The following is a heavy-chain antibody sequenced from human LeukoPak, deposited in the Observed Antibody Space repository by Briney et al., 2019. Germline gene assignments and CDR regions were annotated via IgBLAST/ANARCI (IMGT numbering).Heavy chain of an antibody. Sequence: ASVKVSCKASGYTFTGYYLHWVRQAPGHGLEWVGRINPNSGGTNFVQKFQGRVTMTRDTSISTAYMELSSLRSDDTAVYYCARGQYDSSGYYFESTFTRWGQGTLVTVSS. CDR1: GYTFTGYY. CDR2: INPNSGGT. V-gene: IGHV1-2*06. J-gene: IGHJ4*02. D-gene: IGHD3-22*01. CDR3: ARGQYDSSGYYFESTFTR.